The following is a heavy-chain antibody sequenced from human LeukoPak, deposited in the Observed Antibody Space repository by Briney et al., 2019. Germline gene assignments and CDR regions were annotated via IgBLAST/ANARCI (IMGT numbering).Heavy chain of an antibody. Sequence: SETPSLTCTVSGGSTSSSSFYWGWIRQPPGKGLECIGRISYSGRTYYNPSLQSRVTISVDTSKNQFSLRLSSVTAADTAVYYCARLRAYYYDSSGYYNFDFWGQGTLVTVSS. CDR1: GGSTSSSSFY. D-gene: IGHD3-22*01. CDR2: ISYSGRT. J-gene: IGHJ4*02. CDR3: ARLRAYYYDSSGYYNFDF. V-gene: IGHV4-39*01.